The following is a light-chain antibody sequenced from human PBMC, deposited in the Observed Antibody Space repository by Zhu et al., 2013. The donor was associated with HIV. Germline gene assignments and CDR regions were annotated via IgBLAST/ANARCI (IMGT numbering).Light chain of an antibody. CDR3: MQALQTPLT. CDR1: HDIHTY. V-gene: IGKV2-28*01. J-gene: IGKJ4*01. Sequence: MTQSPSSLSASVGDRVTITCRASHDIHTYLAWYLQKPGQSPQLLIYLGSNRASGVPDRFSGSGSGTDFTLKISRVEAEDVGVYYCMQALQTPLTFGGGTKVEIK. CDR2: LGS.